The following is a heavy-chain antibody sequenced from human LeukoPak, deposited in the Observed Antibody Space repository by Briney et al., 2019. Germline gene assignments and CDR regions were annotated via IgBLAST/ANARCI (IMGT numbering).Heavy chain of an antibody. CDR1: GYTLTELS. D-gene: IGHD6-19*01. Sequence: ASVKVSCKVPGYTLTELSMHWVRQAPGKGLEWMGGFDPEDGETIYAQKFQGRVTMTEDTSTDTAYMELSSLRSEDTAVYYCATGLRDSGWPYYYYYGMDVWGQGTTVTVSS. V-gene: IGHV1-24*01. J-gene: IGHJ6*02. CDR3: ATGLRDSGWPYYYYYGMDV. CDR2: FDPEDGET.